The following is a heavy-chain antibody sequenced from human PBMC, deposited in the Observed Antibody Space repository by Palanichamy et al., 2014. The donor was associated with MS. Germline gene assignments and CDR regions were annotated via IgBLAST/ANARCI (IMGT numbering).Heavy chain of an antibody. CDR2: IYYTGST. J-gene: IGHJ4*01. CDR1: GGSISTYY. V-gene: IGHV4-59*01. CDR3: ATGRGRGFFDY. Sequence: QMQLQESGPGLVKPSETLSLTCTVSGGSISTYYRSWIRQPPGEGLEWIGYIYYTGSTSYNPSLESRVTISVDTSKNQFSLKLSSVTAADTAVYYCATGRGRGFFDYWGRGTLVTVSS.